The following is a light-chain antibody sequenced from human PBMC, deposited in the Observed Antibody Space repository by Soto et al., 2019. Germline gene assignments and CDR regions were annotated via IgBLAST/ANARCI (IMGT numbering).Light chain of an antibody. V-gene: IGLV2-14*01. CDR3: SSYTTTTRL. CDR2: EVR. J-gene: IGLJ3*02. Sequence: QSALTQPASVSGSPGQSITISCTGTSSDIGSNNYVSWFQQRPGKAPTLIIYEVRNRPSGVSTHFSGSKSGNTASLTISGLLPEDEAEYYCSSYTTTTRLFGGGTKLTV. CDR1: SSDIGSNNY.